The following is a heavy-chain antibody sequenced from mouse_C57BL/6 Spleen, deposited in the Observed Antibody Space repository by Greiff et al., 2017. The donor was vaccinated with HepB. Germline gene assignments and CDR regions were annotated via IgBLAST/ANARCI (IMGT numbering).Heavy chain of an antibody. CDR2: IYPGSGST. V-gene: IGHV1-55*01. D-gene: IGHD2-14*01. CDR1: GYTFTSYW. J-gene: IGHJ1*03. Sequence: VQLQQPGAELVKPGASVKMSCKASGYTFTSYWITWVKQRPGQGLEWIGDIYPGSGSTNYNEKFKSKATLTVDTSSSTAYMQLSSLTSEDSAVYYCARGVRSYWYFDVWGTGTTVTVSS. CDR3: ARGVRSYWYFDV.